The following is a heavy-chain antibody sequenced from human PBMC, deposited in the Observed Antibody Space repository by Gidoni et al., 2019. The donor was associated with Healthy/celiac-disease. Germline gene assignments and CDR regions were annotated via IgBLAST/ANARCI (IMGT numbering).Heavy chain of an antibody. CDR1: GYTFTGYY. CDR2: INPNSGGT. V-gene: IGHV1-2*02. Sequence: QVQLVQSGAEVKKPGASVKVSCKASGYTFTGYYMHWVRQAPGQGLEWMGWINPNSGGTNYAQKFQGRVTMTKDTSISTAYMELSRLRSDDTAVYYCARDRYGGYYDSSGYYDYWGQGTLVTVSS. D-gene: IGHD3-22*01. J-gene: IGHJ4*02. CDR3: ARDRYGGYYDSSGYYDY.